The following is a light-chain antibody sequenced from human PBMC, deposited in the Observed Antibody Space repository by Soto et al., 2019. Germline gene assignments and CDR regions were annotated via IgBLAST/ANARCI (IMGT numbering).Light chain of an antibody. CDR3: QQYHSYSRT. J-gene: IGKJ1*01. CDR1: QSISSW. Sequence: DIQMTQSPSTLSASVGDRVTITCRASQSISSWLAWYQQKPGKAPKLLICKASSLESGVPSRFSGSGSATEFTLTISTLQPDDFATYYCQQYHSYSRTFGQGTKVEIK. V-gene: IGKV1-5*03. CDR2: KAS.